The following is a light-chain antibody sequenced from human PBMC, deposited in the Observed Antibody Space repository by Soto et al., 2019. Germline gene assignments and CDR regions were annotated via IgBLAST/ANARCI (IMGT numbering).Light chain of an antibody. J-gene: IGKJ4*02. CDR1: QSVSSY. V-gene: IGKV3-11*01. CDR3: QRRSNWPSLT. CDR2: DAS. Sequence: EIVLTQSPATLSLSPGERATLSCRASQSVSSYLAWDQQKPGQAPRLLIYDASNRATGIPARFSGSGSGTDFTLTSSSLEPEDFAVYYCQRRSNWPSLTFGGGTKVEIK.